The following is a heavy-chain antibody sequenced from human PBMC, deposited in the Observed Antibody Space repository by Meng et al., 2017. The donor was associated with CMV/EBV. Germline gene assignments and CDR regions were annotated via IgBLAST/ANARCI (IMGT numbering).Heavy chain of an antibody. CDR3: ARDSGRYWASVYGMDG. Sequence: SVKVSCKASGGTFSSYAISWVRQAPGQGLEWMGGIIPIFGTANYAQKVQGRVTITTDESTSTAYMELSSLRSEDTAVYYWARDSGRYWASVYGMDGWGQGTTVTVSS. V-gene: IGHV1-69*05. CDR1: GGTFSSYA. CDR2: IIPIFGTA. J-gene: IGHJ6*02. D-gene: IGHD1-26*01.